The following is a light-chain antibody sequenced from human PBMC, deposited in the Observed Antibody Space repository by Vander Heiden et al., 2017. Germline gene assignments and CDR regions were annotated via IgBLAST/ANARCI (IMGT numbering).Light chain of an antibody. Sequence: QSVLPQPPSPSGTPGHTVPIPCSGSSSNIGSNYVYWYQQLPGTAPKLLIYSNNQRPSGVPDRFSGSKSGTSASLAISGLRSEDEADYYCAAWDDSLSGPVFGGGTKLTVL. CDR2: SNN. CDR3: AAWDDSLSGPV. V-gene: IGLV1-47*02. J-gene: IGLJ3*02. CDR1: SSNIGSNY.